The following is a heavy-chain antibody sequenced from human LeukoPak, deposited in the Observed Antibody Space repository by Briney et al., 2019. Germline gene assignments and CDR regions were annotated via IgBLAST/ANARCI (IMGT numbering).Heavy chain of an antibody. CDR2: INSDGSST. V-gene: IGHV3-74*01. Sequence: AGGSLRLSCAASGFTFSSYWMHWVRQAPGKGLVWVSRINSDGSSTSYADSVKGRFAISRDNAKNSLYLHMHSLRAEDTAVYYCARLKLGYWYFDLWGRGTLVTVST. J-gene: IGHJ2*01. CDR1: GFTFSSYW. CDR3: ARLKLGYWYFDL. D-gene: IGHD7-27*01.